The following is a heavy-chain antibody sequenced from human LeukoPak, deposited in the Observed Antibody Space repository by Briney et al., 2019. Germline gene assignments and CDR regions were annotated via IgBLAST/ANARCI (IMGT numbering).Heavy chain of an antibody. J-gene: IGHJ4*02. CDR2: IYHSGST. CDR1: DYSISSGYY. V-gene: IGHV4-38-2*02. CDR3: ATMGDSSGYYYAQFDY. Sequence: SETLSLTCTVSDYSISSGYYWGWIRQPPGKGLEWIGSIYHSGSTYYNPSLKSRVTISVDTSKNQFSLKLSSVTAADTAVYYCATMGDSSGYYYAQFDYWGQGTLVTVSS. D-gene: IGHD3-22*01.